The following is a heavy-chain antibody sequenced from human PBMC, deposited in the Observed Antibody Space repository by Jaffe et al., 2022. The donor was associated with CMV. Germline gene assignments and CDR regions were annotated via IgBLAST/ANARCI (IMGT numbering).Heavy chain of an antibody. J-gene: IGHJ1*01. Sequence: EVQLVESGGGLVKPGGSLRLSCAASGFTFSNAWMSWVRQAPGKGLEWVGRIKSKTDGGTTDYAAPVKGRFTISRDDSKNTLYLQMNSLKTEDTAVYYCTTDLGYCSGGSCYSPEYFQHWGQGTLVTVSS. V-gene: IGHV3-15*01. CDR1: GFTFSNAW. CDR3: TTDLGYCSGGSCYSPEYFQH. CDR2: IKSKTDGGTT. D-gene: IGHD2-15*01.